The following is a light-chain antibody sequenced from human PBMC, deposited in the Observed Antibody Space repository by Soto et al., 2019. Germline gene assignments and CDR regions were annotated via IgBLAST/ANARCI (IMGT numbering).Light chain of an antibody. CDR1: SSDVGGYNY. J-gene: IGLJ2*01. CDR3: SSDTSSSTVV. V-gene: IGLV2-14*01. Sequence: QSALTQPASVSGSPGQSITLSCTGTSSDVGGYNYVSWYQQHPGKAPNLMIYDVSNRPSGVSNRFSGSKSGNTASLTISGLQAEDEADYYCSSDTSSSTVVFGGGTTVTVL. CDR2: DVS.